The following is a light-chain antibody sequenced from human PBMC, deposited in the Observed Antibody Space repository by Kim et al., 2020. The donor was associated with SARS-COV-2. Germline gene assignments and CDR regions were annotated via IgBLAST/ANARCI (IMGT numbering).Light chain of an antibody. J-gene: IGKJ2*01. Sequence: EIVLTQSPATLSLSPGERATLSCRASQSVSSYLAWYQQKPGQAPRLLIYDASNRATGIPARFSGSGSGTDFTLNISSLEPEDFAVYYCQQRSNWYTFGQGTKLEI. CDR1: QSVSSY. CDR2: DAS. V-gene: IGKV3-11*01. CDR3: QQRSNWYT.